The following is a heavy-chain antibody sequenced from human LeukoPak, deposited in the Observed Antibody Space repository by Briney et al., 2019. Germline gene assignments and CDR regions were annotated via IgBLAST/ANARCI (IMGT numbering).Heavy chain of an antibody. V-gene: IGHV3-21*01. Sequence: XGSLRLSCAVCGFTFSRYSMNWVRQARGKGREGGSAISSSSSYIYYADSVKGRFTISRDNANNSLYLQMNSLRAEDTAVYYCARLYCSSTSCPRSMDVWGQGTTVTVSS. D-gene: IGHD2-2*01. CDR3: ARLYCSSTSCPRSMDV. CDR2: ISSSSSYI. CDR1: GFTFSRYS. J-gene: IGHJ6*02.